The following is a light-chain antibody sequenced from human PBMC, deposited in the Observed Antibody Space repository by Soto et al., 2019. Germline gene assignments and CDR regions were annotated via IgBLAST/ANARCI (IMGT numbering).Light chain of an antibody. CDR1: SSDVGGYNY. J-gene: IGLJ1*01. CDR3: CSYTTSNTRQIV. V-gene: IGLV2-14*01. Sequence: QSVLTQPASVSGSPGQSTTISCTGTSSDVGGYNYVSWYQQHPGKAPKFMIYDVSNRPSGVSNRFSGSKSGNTASLTISGLQAEDEADYYCCSYTTSNTRQIVFGTRTKLTVL. CDR2: DVS.